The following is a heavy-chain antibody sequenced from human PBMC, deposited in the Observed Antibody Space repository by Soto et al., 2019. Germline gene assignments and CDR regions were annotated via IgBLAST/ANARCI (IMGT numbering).Heavy chain of an antibody. V-gene: IGHV4-39*01. J-gene: IGHJ4*02. D-gene: IGHD6-19*01. Sequence: QLQLQESGPGLVKPSETLSLTCTVSGGSISSSSYYWGWIRQPPGKGLEWIGSIYYSGSTYYNPSLKSRVTITVDTSKNRCSLKLSSVTAADTAVYYCARHRPTSGGWYHFDYWGQGTLVTVSS. CDR2: IYYSGST. CDR3: ARHRPTSGGWYHFDY. CDR1: GGSISSSSYY.